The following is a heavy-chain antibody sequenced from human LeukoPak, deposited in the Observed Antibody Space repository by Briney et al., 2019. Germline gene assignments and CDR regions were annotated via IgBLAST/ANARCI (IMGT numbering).Heavy chain of an antibody. Sequence: PSETLSLTCTVSGGSISSGGYYWSWIRQHPGKGLERIGYIYYSGSTYYNPSLKSRVTISVDTSKNQFSLKLSSVTAADTAVYYCARSGRYYGSGSYPYYYYYGMDVWGKGTTVTVSS. J-gene: IGHJ6*04. CDR1: GGSISSGGYY. CDR3: ARSGRYYGSGSYPYYYYYGMDV. CDR2: IYYSGST. D-gene: IGHD3-10*01. V-gene: IGHV4-31*03.